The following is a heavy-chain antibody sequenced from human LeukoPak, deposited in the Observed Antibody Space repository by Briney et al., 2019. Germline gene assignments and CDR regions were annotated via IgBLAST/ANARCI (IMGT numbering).Heavy chain of an antibody. CDR3: ARHSSDSSGYSNWWFDL. CDR2: IKKDGSET. V-gene: IGHV3-7*05. Sequence: GGSLRLSCAAPGFMIKNYWMTWVRQAPGKGLEWVANIKKDGSETYYVDSVKGRFTISRDTAKDSLFLQMSSLRAEDTAVYYCARHSSDSSGYSNWWFDLWGRGTLVTVSS. D-gene: IGHD3-22*01. J-gene: IGHJ2*01. CDR1: GFMIKNYW.